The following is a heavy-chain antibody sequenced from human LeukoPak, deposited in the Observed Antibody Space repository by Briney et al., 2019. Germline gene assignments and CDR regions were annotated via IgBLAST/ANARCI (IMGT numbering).Heavy chain of an antibody. CDR2: ISYDGSNK. V-gene: IGHV3-30*04. D-gene: IGHD6-19*01. Sequence: PGRSLRLSCAASGFTFSSYAMHWVRQAPGKGLEGVAVISYDGSNKYYADSVKGRFTISRDNSKNTLYLQMNSLRAEDTAVYYCARPGVRAVAANWFDPWGQGTLVTVSS. CDR1: GFTFSSYA. J-gene: IGHJ5*02. CDR3: ARPGVRAVAANWFDP.